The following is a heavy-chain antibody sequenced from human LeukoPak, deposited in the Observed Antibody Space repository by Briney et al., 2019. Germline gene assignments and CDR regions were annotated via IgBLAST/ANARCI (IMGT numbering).Heavy chain of an antibody. Sequence: PGGSLRLSCTASGFTFGDYAMSWFRQAPGKGLEWVGFIRSKAYGGTTEYAASVKGGFTISRDDSKSIACLQMNSLKTEDTAVYYCTRAGSGWYVLHFDYWGQGTLVTVSS. J-gene: IGHJ4*02. CDR3: TRAGSGWYVLHFDY. CDR2: IRSKAYGGTT. D-gene: IGHD6-19*01. CDR1: GFTFGDYA. V-gene: IGHV3-49*03.